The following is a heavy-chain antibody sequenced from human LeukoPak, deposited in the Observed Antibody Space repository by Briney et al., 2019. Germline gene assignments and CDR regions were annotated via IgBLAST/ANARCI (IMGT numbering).Heavy chain of an antibody. D-gene: IGHD5-18*01. V-gene: IGHV4-59*01. CDR1: GGSISSYY. J-gene: IGHJ1*01. CDR2: IYYSGST. Sequence: SETLSLTCTVSGGSISSYYWSWIRQPPGKGLEWIGYIYYSGSTNYNPSLKSRVTISVDTSKNQFSLKLSSVTAADTAVYYCARGQLWYAEYFQHWGQGTLVTVSS. CDR3: ARGQLWYAEYFQH.